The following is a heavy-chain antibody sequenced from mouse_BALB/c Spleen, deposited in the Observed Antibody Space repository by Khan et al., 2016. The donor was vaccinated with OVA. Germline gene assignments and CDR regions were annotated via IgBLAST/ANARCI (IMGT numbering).Heavy chain of an antibody. Sequence: QVQLKQSGPELVKPGASVKMSCKASGYTFTDFLISWLKQRPGQGLEWIGEIYPGSGYIYYNEKFKGKATLTSDKSSNTAYMQLTSLTSEDSADYVCARAGYGGFAHWGQGTLVTVSA. J-gene: IGHJ3*01. CDR3: ARAGYGGFAH. D-gene: IGHD3-2*02. V-gene: IGHV1-77*01. CDR2: IYPGSGYI. CDR1: GYTFTDFL.